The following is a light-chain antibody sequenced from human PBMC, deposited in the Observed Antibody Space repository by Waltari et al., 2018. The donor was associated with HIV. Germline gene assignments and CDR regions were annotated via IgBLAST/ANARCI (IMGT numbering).Light chain of an antibody. Sequence: EIVMTQSPATLSVPPGERATLSCRASQSVSSNLAWYQQKPGQAPRLLIYGASTRATGIPARFSGSGSGTEFTLTISSLQSEDFAVYYCQQYKGTFGQGTKVEIK. V-gene: IGKV3-15*01. CDR3: QQYKGT. CDR2: GAS. J-gene: IGKJ1*01. CDR1: QSVSSN.